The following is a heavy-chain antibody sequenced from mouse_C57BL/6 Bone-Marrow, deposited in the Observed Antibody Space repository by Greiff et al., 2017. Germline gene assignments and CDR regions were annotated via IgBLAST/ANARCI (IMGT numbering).Heavy chain of an antibody. CDR2: INPNHGGT. J-gene: IGHJ2*01. D-gene: IGHD1-1*01. CDR1: RYTFTDYY. CDR3: ARLHYYYCPDY. Sequence: VQLQQSGPELVKPGASVKISCKASRYTFTDYYMNWVKQSHGKSLEWIGDINPNHGGTSYNQKFKGKATLTVYKSSSTAYMELRSLTSEDSAVYYCARLHYYYCPDYWGQGTTLTVSS. V-gene: IGHV1-26*01.